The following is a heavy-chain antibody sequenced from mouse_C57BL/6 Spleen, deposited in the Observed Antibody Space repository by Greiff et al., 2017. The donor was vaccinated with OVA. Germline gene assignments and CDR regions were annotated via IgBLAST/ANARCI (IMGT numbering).Heavy chain of an antibody. Sequence: EVKLMQSGEGLVKPGGSLKLSCAASGFTFSSYSMSWVRQTPEKRLEWVAYISSGGDYTYYADTVKGRGTITRDTATNTMYLQMSSLTSEDTAIYYCTGADCYGCGCGYFDVWGTGTTVTVSS. D-gene: IGHD1-1*01. J-gene: IGHJ1*03. CDR1: GFTFSSYS. CDR3: TGADCYGCGCGYFDV. V-gene: IGHV5-9-1*02. CDR2: ISSGGDYT.